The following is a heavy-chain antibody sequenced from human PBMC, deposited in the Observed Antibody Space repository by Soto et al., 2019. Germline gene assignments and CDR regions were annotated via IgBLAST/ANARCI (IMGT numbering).Heavy chain of an antibody. Sequence: GASVKVSCKASGGTFSSYAISWVRQAPGQGLEWMGGIIPIFGTANYAQKFQGRATITADESTSTAYMELSSLRSEDTAVYYCASLGYGSSWPPGINWFDPWGQGTLVTVSS. CDR2: IIPIFGTA. CDR1: GGTFSSYA. J-gene: IGHJ5*02. D-gene: IGHD6-13*01. V-gene: IGHV1-69*13. CDR3: ASLGYGSSWPPGINWFDP.